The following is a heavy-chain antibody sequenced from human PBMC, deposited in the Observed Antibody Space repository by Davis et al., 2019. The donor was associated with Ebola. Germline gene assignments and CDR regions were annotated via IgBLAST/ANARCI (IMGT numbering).Heavy chain of an antibody. Sequence: GGSLRLSCAASGFTFSSYAMSGVRQAPGKGLEWVAVISYDGSNKYYADSVKGRFTISRDNSKNTLYLQMNSLRAEDTAVYYCARTIRNFEWFGAFDIWGQGTMVTVSS. V-gene: IGHV3-30-3*01. CDR3: ARTIRNFEWFGAFDI. J-gene: IGHJ3*02. D-gene: IGHD3-9*01. CDR1: GFTFSSYA. CDR2: ISYDGSNK.